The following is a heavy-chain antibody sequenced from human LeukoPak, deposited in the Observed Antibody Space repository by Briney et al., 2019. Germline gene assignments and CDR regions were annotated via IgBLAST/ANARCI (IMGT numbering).Heavy chain of an antibody. CDR3: ARVMSGYYVVLDM. J-gene: IGHJ3*02. D-gene: IGHD3-3*01. CDR1: GFTFSTHA. V-gene: IGHV3-74*01. Sequence: GGSLRLSCAASGFTFSTHAMSWVRQAPGKGLVWVSRIRTDGLETSYADSVKGRFTVSRDNAKNTLYLQMNSLRAEDTAVYYCARVMSGYYVVLDMWGQGTMVTVSS. CDR2: IRTDGLET.